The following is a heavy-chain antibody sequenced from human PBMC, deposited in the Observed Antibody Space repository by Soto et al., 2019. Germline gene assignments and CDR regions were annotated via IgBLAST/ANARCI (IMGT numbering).Heavy chain of an antibody. CDR3: AGGPYDFPQYMDV. V-gene: IGHV1-69*13. D-gene: IGHD3-3*01. CDR1: GGTFSSYA. CDR2: IIPIFGTA. J-gene: IGHJ6*03. Sequence: ASVKVSCKASGGTFSSYAISWVRQAPGQGLEWMGGIIPIFGTANYAQKFQGRVTITADESTSTAYMELSSLRSEDTAVYYCAGGPYDFPQYMDVWGQGTTVTVSS.